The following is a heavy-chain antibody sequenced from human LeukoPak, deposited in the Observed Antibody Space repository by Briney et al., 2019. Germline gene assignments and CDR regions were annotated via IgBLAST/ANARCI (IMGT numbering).Heavy chain of an antibody. Sequence: GGSLRLSCAASGFTFSSYSMSWVRQAPGKGLEWVSYISSSSSTIYYADSVKGRFTISRDNAKNSLYLQMNSLRAEDTAVYYCARALSAGIAVAGTRYWGQGTLVTVSS. CDR3: ARALSAGIAVAGTRY. CDR1: GFTFSSYS. D-gene: IGHD6-19*01. V-gene: IGHV3-48*01. CDR2: ISSSSSTI. J-gene: IGHJ4*02.